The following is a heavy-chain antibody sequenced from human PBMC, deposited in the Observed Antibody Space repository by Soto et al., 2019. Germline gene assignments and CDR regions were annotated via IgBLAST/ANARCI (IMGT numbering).Heavy chain of an antibody. CDR1: GYTFTNYG. D-gene: IGHD4-17*01. J-gene: IGHJ5*02. CDR2: INGYSGYT. V-gene: IGHV1-18*01. Sequence: QVQLMQSGAEVKKPGASVMVSCKASGYTFTNYGISWVRQAPGQGLEWMGWINGYSGYTSYAQNFQDRVTMATDTSTNTAYMELRSLRSDDTAIYYCARDGDEEANFDPWGQGTRVTVSS. CDR3: ARDGDEEANFDP.